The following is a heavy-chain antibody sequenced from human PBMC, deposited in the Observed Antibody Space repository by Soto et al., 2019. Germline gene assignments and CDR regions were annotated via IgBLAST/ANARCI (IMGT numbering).Heavy chain of an antibody. D-gene: IGHD1-26*01. Sequence: ASETLSLTCTVSGGSISSYYWNWIRQPPGKGLEWIGYIYYSGSTNYNPSLKSRVTISVDTSKNQFSLKLSSVTAADTAVYYCARGFGGSYYGVYYYGMDVWGQGTTVTVSS. CDR2: IYYSGST. V-gene: IGHV4-59*01. CDR1: GGSISSYY. CDR3: ARGFGGSYYGVYYYGMDV. J-gene: IGHJ6*02.